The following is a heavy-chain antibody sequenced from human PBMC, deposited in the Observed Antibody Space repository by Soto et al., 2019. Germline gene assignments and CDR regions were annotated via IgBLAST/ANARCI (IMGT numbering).Heavy chain of an antibody. V-gene: IGHV3-74*01. CDR2: ISVDGGDT. CDR3: VRAPEQRPIDY. D-gene: IGHD6-19*01. J-gene: IGHJ4*01. Sequence: GGSLRLSCAASGVTLSDYWMHWVRQVPGKGLLWVSRISVDGGDTTYADSVKGRFTISRLNAKNTLYLQMDTLRAEDRAIESGVRAPEQRPIDYWGHGSLVIVAS. CDR1: GVTLSDYW.